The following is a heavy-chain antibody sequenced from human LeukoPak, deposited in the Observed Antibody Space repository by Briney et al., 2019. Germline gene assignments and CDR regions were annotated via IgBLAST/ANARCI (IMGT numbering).Heavy chain of an antibody. CDR2: IYPGDSDT. V-gene: IGHV5-51*01. CDR3: ARMGSSSFNWFDP. Sequence: GASLQISCKGSGYSFATSWIGWVRQMPGKGLEWMGIIYPGDSDTRYSPSFQGQVTISADKSISTAYLQWSRLKASDTAMYYCARMGSSSFNWFDPWGQGTLVTVSS. J-gene: IGHJ5*02. CDR1: GYSFATSW. D-gene: IGHD6-13*01.